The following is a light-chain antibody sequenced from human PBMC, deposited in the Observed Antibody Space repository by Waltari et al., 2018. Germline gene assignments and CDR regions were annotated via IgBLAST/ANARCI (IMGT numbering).Light chain of an antibody. J-gene: IGLJ1*01. Sequence: QSVLTQPPAASGTPGQRVTISCSGSRSNTGNNLVYLYQQFPGTAPKLLIYKNYERPSGVPDRFSGSRSGTSASLAISGLRSEDEADYYCASWDDRLSGYVFGPGTKVIVL. V-gene: IGLV1-47*01. CDR1: RSNTGNNL. CDR2: KNY. CDR3: ASWDDRLSGYV.